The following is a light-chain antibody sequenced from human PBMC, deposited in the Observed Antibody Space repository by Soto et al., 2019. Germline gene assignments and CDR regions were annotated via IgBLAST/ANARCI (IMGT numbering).Light chain of an antibody. CDR2: DVS. CDR3: SSYTSSSTHVV. J-gene: IGLJ2*01. V-gene: IGLV2-14*01. Sequence: QSALTQPASVSGSPGQSITISCTGTSSDVGGYNYVSWYQQHPGKASKLRIYDVSNRPSGVSNRFSGSKSANTAPLTISGLQDEDEADYYCSSYTSSSTHVVFGGGTKLTVL. CDR1: SSDVGGYNY.